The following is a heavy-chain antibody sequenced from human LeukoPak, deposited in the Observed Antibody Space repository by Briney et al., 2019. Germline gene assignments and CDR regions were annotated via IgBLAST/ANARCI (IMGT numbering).Heavy chain of an antibody. D-gene: IGHD3-3*01. CDR1: GGSISSYY. Sequence: SETLSLTCTVSGGSISSYYWSWIRQPAGKGLEWIGRIYTSGSTDYNPSLKSRVTMSVDTSKNQFSLKLSSVTAADTAVYYCAREDDFWSGYRIDYWGQGTLVTVSS. J-gene: IGHJ4*02. CDR2: IYTSGST. V-gene: IGHV4-4*07. CDR3: AREDDFWSGYRIDY.